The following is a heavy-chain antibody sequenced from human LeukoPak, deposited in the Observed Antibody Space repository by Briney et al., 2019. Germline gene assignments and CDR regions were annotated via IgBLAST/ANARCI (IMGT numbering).Heavy chain of an antibody. CDR1: GFSLSNARMG. CDR3: ARIRSYGSWSYDGLEY. D-gene: IGHD3-10*01. CDR2: IFSDDVN. V-gene: IGHV2-26*01. Sequence: CGPVLVKPTESLKLTCPVSGFSLSNARMGVSWIRQPPGKALEWHAHIFSDDVNSYSTSLKSRLTIYKDTSKSQVVLTITNIDPVDTSTHYCARIRSYGSWSYDGLEYWGQGTHLTVS. J-gene: IGHJ4*02.